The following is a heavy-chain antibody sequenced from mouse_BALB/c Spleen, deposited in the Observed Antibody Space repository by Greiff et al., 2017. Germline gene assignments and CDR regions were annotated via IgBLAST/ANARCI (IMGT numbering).Heavy chain of an antibody. CDR1: GYTFTDYN. CDR3: ARGQYGNYGFAY. V-gene: IGHV1S29*02. CDR2: IYPYNGGT. D-gene: IGHD2-10*02. J-gene: IGHJ3*01. Sequence: EVKLMESGPELVKPGASVKISCKASGYTFTDYNMHWVKQSHGKSLEWIGYIYPYNGGTGYNQKFKSKATLTVDNSSSTAYMELRSLTSEDSAVYYCARGQYGNYGFAYWGQGTLVTVSA.